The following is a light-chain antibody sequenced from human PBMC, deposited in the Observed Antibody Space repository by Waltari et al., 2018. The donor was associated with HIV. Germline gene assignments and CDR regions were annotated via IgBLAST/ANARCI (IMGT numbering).Light chain of an antibody. V-gene: IGLV1-51*01. CDR2: NNN. CDR1: SSNIGNNY. CDR3: GTWDSSLSDWV. J-gene: IGLJ3*02. Sequence: QSVLTQPPSVSAAPGQKVTISCSGSSSNIGNNYVSWYQQVPGTAPKLLIYNNNKRPSGIPDRFSCSKSGTSATLGITGLQSGDEADYYCGTWDSSLSDWVFGGGTKLTVL.